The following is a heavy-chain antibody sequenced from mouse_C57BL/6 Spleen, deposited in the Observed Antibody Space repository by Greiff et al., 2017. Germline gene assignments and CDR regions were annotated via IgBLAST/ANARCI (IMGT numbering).Heavy chain of an antibody. CDR1: GFTFTDYY. CDR2: IRNKANGYTT. Sequence: EVKLVESGGGLVQPGGSLSLSCAASGFTFTDYYMSWVRQPPGKALEWLGFIRNKANGYTTEYSASVKGRVTISRDNSQSILYLQMNALRAEDSATYYCARFDDGYFYFDYWGQGTTLTVSS. J-gene: IGHJ2*01. V-gene: IGHV7-3*01. D-gene: IGHD2-3*01. CDR3: ARFDDGYFYFDY.